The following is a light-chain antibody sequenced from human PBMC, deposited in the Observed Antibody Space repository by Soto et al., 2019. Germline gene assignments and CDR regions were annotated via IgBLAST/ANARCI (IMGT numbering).Light chain of an antibody. V-gene: IGLV2-14*01. CDR3: SSYTSSNTLV. Sequence: QSALTQPASVSGSPGQSITISCTGTSSDVGVYNFVSWYQQHPGKAPKLMIYDVSDRPSGVSNRFSGSKSGNTASLTISGLQAEDEAAYYCSSYTSSNTLVFGGGTKLTVL. J-gene: IGLJ2*01. CDR1: SSDVGVYNF. CDR2: DVS.